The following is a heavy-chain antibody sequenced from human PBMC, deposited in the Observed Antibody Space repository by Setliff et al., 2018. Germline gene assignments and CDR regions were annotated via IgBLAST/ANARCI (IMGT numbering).Heavy chain of an antibody. J-gene: IGHJ6*03. D-gene: IGHD6-19*01. Sequence: SETLSLTCTVFGGSMSSSGYYWAWIRQSPGKGLEWIWSIYYSGSTYYNPSLKRRGTISIDTSKDKFSLKLISMTAADAAVYYCARSGYSSGRNYYYYYMDVWGKGTTVTVSS. CDR3: ARSGYSSGRNYYYYYMDV. CDR1: GGSMSSSGYY. V-gene: IGHV4-39*07. CDR2: IYYSGST.